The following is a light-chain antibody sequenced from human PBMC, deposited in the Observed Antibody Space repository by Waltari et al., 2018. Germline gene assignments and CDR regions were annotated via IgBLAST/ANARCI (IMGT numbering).Light chain of an antibody. CDR3: QVWDSSSDHWV. CDR1: NIGSKS. CDR2: DDS. Sequence: SYVLTQPPSVSVAPGKTARITCGGNNIGSKSVHWYQQQPGQAPVLVIYDDSDRPAGMPEGFSGSNSGNTATLTINRVEAGDEADYYCQVWDSSSDHWVFGGGTKLTVL. V-gene: IGLV3-21*04. J-gene: IGLJ3*02.